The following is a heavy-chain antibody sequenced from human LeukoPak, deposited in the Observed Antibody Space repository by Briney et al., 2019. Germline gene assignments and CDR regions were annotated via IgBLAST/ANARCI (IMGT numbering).Heavy chain of an antibody. CDR3: AKDPSGAGGDY. CDR2: ISGSGGST. Sequence: GGSLRLSCEASGYTFSNYAMHWVRQAPGKGLEWVSAISGSGGSTYYADSVKGRFTISRDNSKNTLYLQMNSLRAEDTAVYYCAKDPSGAGGDYWGQGTLVTVSS. V-gene: IGHV3-23*01. CDR1: GYTFSNYA. D-gene: IGHD3-10*01. J-gene: IGHJ4*02.